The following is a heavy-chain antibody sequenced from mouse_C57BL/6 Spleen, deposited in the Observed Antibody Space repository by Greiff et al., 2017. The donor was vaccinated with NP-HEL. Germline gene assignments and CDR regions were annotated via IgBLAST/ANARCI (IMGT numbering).Heavy chain of an antibody. Sequence: VQLQQSGAELVKPGASVTLSCKASGYTFTTYPIAWMKQNHGKSLEWIGNFHPYTDVTNYNEKFKGTATLTVEKSSSTVYLELSRITSDDDAVYYCSRGNDGSSFDDWGQGTTLTVSS. J-gene: IGHJ2*01. CDR3: SRGNDGSSFDD. CDR2: FHPYTDVT. V-gene: IGHV1-47*01. CDR1: GYTFTTYP. D-gene: IGHD1-1*01.